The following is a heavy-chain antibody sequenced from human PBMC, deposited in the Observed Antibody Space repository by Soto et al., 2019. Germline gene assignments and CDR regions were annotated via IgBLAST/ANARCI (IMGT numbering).Heavy chain of an antibody. V-gene: IGHV1-69*01. D-gene: IGHD2-2*01. CDR3: ARSQGSSTSLEIYYYYYYGMDV. J-gene: IGHJ6*02. CDR2: IIPIPGTA. CDR1: GGTFGSYA. Sequence: QVQLVQSGAEVKKPGSSVKVSCKASGGTFGSYAISWVRQAPGQGLEWMGGIIPIPGTANYAQKFQGRVTIAADESTSTAYMELSSLRSEDTAVYYCARSQGSSTSLEIYYYYYYGMDVWGQGTTVTCSS.